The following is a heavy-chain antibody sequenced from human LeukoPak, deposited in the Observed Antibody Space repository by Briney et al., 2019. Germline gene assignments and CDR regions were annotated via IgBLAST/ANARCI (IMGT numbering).Heavy chain of an antibody. CDR2: IIPIFGTA. CDR1: GGTFSSYA. V-gene: IGHV1-69*01. Sequence: SVKVSCKASGGTFSSYAISWVRQAPGQGLEWMGGIIPIFGTANYAQKFQGRVTITADESTSTAYMELSSLRSEDTAVYHCARDREYSSSSLNYWGQGTLVTVSS. J-gene: IGHJ4*02. D-gene: IGHD6-6*01. CDR3: ARDREYSSSSLNY.